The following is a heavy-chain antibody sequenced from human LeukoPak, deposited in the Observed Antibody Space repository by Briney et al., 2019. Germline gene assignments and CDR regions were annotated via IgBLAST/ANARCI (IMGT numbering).Heavy chain of an antibody. D-gene: IGHD3-22*01. CDR1: GYTFTSYD. Sequence: GASVKVSWKASGYTFTSYDINWVRQATGQGLEWMGWMNPNSGNTGYAQKFQGRVTITRNTSISTAYMELSSLRSEDTAVYYCAARYYDSSGYYYFQHWGQGTLVTVSS. CDR3: AARYYDSSGYYYFQH. J-gene: IGHJ1*01. CDR2: MNPNSGNT. V-gene: IGHV1-8*03.